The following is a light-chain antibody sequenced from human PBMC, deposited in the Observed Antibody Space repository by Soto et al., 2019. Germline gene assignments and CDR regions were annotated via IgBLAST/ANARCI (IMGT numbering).Light chain of an antibody. CDR3: SSYTSSSTLGV. CDR1: SSDVGGYNY. CDR2: DVS. Sequence: QSVLTQPASVSGSPGQSITISCTGTSSDVGGYNYVSWYQQHPGKAPKLMIYDVSNRPSGVSNRFSGSKSGNTASLTISGLQAEDEADYYCSSYTSSSTLGVFGGGTKVTGL. V-gene: IGLV2-14*01. J-gene: IGLJ2*01.